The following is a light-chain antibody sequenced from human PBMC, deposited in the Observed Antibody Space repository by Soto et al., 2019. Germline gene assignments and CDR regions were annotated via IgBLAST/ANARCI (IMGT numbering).Light chain of an antibody. CDR2: DAS. Sequence: EIVLTQSPATLSLSPGERATLSCRASQSVSSYLAWYQQKPGQAPRLLIYDASNRATGIPARFSGSGSGTDFTLTISSLEPEDFAVYYCQHRSNWWTFGQGTK. CDR3: QHRSNWWT. J-gene: IGKJ1*01. V-gene: IGKV3-11*01. CDR1: QSVSSY.